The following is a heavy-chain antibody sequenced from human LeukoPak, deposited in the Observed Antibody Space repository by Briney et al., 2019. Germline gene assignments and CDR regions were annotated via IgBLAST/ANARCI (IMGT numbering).Heavy chain of an antibody. CDR2: INPNSGST. CDR3: ARGLRGGNGAFDI. CDR1: GYTFTGYY. V-gene: IGHV1-2*02. Sequence: ASVKVSCKASGYTFTGYYMHWVRQAPGQGLEWMGWINPNSGSTKYAQKFQGRVTMTRDTSISTAYMELSRLRSDDTAVYYCARGLRGGNGAFDIWGQGTMVTASS. D-gene: IGHD4-23*01. J-gene: IGHJ3*02.